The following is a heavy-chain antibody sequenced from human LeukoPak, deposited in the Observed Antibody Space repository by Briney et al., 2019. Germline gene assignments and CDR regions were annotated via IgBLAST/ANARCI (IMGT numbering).Heavy chain of an antibody. CDR1: GDSVSSNSAA. CDR2: TYYRSKWYN. J-gene: IGHJ4*02. V-gene: IGHV6-1*01. Sequence: SQTLSLTCAISGDSVSSNSAAWNWIRQSPSRGLEWLGRTYYRSKWYNDYAVSVESRMTIHPDTSKNQFSLQLNSVTPEDTAVYYCARGYSDYDTAGRLCFFDYWGQGTLVNVSS. CDR3: ARGYSDYDTAGRLCFFDY. D-gene: IGHD5-12*01.